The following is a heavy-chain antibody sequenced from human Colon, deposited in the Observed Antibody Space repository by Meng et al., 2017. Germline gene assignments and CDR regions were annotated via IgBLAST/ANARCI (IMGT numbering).Heavy chain of an antibody. Sequence: SDTLSLTFAIPGSRVSANNAAWTWFRQSPSRGLAWLGMAYYRSKWYYEYAVSVQSRMNINPDTSRNQFSLQLNAVTPEYTAVHHCARTYFFGPPGLTYYSGMDVWGQGTTVTVSS. J-gene: IGHJ6*02. CDR3: ARTYFFGPPGLTYYSGMDV. CDR2: AYYRSKWYY. CDR1: GSRVSANNAA. D-gene: IGHD2-21*01. V-gene: IGHV6-1*01.